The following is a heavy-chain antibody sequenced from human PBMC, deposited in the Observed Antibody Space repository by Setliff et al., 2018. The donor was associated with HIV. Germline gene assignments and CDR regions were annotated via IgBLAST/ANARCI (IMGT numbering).Heavy chain of an antibody. CDR3: ARCVTYYNFWSGYWGYYYYMDV. V-gene: IGHV4-4*08. D-gene: IGHD3-3*01. J-gene: IGHJ6*03. CDR2: IYTSGST. Sequence: SETLSLTCTVSGGSISSYYWSWIRQPPGKGLEWIGYIYTSGSTNYNPSLKSRVTMSVDTSKNQFSLKLSSVTAADTAVYYCARCVTYYNFWSGYWGYYYYMDVWGKGTTVT. CDR1: GGSISSYY.